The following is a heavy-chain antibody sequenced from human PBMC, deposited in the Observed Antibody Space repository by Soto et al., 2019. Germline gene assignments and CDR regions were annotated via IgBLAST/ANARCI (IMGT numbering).Heavy chain of an antibody. CDR2: INHSGST. J-gene: IGHJ6*03. CDR3: ARPATVTTSGYMDV. Sequence: SETLSLTCAVYGGSFSGYYWSWIRQPPGKGLEWIGEINHSGSTNYNPSLKSRVTISVDTSKNQFSLKLSSVTAADTAVYYCARPATVTTSGYMDVWGKGTTVTVSS. V-gene: IGHV4-34*01. D-gene: IGHD4-17*01. CDR1: GGSFSGYY.